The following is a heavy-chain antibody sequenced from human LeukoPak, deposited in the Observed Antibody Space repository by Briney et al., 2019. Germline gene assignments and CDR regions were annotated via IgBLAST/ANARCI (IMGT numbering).Heavy chain of an antibody. CDR2: VKPNSGGT. CDR3: ATEVYHSDGHYFYFDY. J-gene: IGHJ4*02. CDR1: GFTFNDYY. Sequence: ASVKVSCKASGFTFNDYYVHWVRQALGQGLEWMGCVKPNSGGTHYPQDFQGRVTMTRDTSISTAYLELSRLRSDDTALFYCATEVYHSDGHYFYFDYWGQGTLVTVSS. V-gene: IGHV1-2*02. D-gene: IGHD2-15*01.